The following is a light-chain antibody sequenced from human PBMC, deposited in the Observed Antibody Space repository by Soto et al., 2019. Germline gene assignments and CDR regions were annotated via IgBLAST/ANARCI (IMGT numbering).Light chain of an antibody. J-gene: IGLJ1*01. CDR2: EVI. CDR1: ISDVVAYNY. CDR3: TSYTSTSTSYV. V-gene: IGLV2-14*01. Sequence: QSVLTHPASVSRSPGHSITISFTGTISDVVAYNYVSCYQQHPVKAPKLMIYEVINRPSGVSNLFSGSKSGNKASLNISGLQAEDEADYYCTSYTSTSTSYVFRTGTKVTVL.